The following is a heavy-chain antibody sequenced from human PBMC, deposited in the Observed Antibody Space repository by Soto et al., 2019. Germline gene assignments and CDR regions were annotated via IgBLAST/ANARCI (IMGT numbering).Heavy chain of an antibody. CDR2: IIPLFGTA. V-gene: IGHV1-69*01. CDR1: GGTFSNYA. Sequence: QVQLVQSGAEVKKPGSSVKVSCKASGGTFSNYAINWVRQAPGQGLEWMGGIIPLFGTANYAQKFQGRVTITADESTRTAYLDLSSLRSEDTAVYYCARPVEMATISRSYLFYWGQGPLVTVSS. J-gene: IGHJ4*02. CDR3: ARPVEMATISRSYLFY. D-gene: IGHD5-12*01.